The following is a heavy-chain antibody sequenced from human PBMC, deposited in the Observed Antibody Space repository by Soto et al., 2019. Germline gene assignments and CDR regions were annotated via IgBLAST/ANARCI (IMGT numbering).Heavy chain of an antibody. D-gene: IGHD6-13*01. CDR1: GGTFSSYA. CDR3: SRVGSTGSIAAAADY. Sequence: GAAVKVSCKASGGTFSSYAISWVRKAPGQGLEWMGGLIPIFGTANYAQKFQGRVTITADKSTSTAYMELSSLRSEDTAVYYCSRVGSTGSIAAAADYWGQGTLVTVSS. CDR2: LIPIFGTA. V-gene: IGHV1-69*06. J-gene: IGHJ4*02.